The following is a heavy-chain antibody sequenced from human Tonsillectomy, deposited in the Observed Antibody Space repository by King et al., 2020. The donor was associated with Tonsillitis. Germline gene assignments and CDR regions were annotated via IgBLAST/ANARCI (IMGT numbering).Heavy chain of an antibody. CDR1: GGTFSSYP. D-gene: IGHD2-21*02. V-gene: IGHV1-69*01. CDR3: ARDRGGDFLGSLEY. J-gene: IGHJ4*02. Sequence: QLVQSGAEVKKPGSSVKVSCKASGGTFSSYPISWVRQAPGQGLEWMGGIITIFNSASYAQSFQGRLTITADESTTTAYMELSSLRSDDTAVYYCARDRGGDFLGSLEYWGQGTVVTVSS. CDR2: IITIFNSA.